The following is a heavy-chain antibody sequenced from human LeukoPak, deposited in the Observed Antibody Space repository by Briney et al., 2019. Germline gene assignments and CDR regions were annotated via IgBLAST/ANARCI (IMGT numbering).Heavy chain of an antibody. D-gene: IGHD5-18*01. CDR1: GFTFSTYG. Sequence: GGSLRLSCAASGFTFSTYGLHWVRQAPGKGLEWVALISYNGGVRFYADSVKGRFTISRDNSKNTVYLQMNSLRTEDTAVYYCLTEDTPTVFDYWGQGTLVTVSS. V-gene: IGHV3-30*03. CDR3: LTEDTPTVFDY. J-gene: IGHJ4*02. CDR2: ISYNGGVR.